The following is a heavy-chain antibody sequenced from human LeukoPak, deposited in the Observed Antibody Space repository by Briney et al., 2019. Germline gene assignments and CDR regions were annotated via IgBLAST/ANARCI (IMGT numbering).Heavy chain of an antibody. CDR2: ISAYNGNT. V-gene: IGHV1-18*01. J-gene: IGHJ4*02. Sequence: ASVKLSCKASGYTCTSYGISWVRQAPGQGLELMGWISAYNGNTNYAQKLQGRVTMTTDTSTSTAYMELRSLRSDDTAVYYCARVNTVTSIDYWGQGTLVTVSS. D-gene: IGHD4-17*01. CDR1: GYTCTSYG. CDR3: ARVNTVTSIDY.